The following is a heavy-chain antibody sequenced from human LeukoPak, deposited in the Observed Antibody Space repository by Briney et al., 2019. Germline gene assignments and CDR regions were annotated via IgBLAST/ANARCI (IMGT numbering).Heavy chain of an antibody. J-gene: IGHJ4*02. D-gene: IGHD3-22*01. CDR3: ARVDDSSGYYSR. Sequence: SVKVSRKASGGTFSSYAISWVRQAPGQGLEWMGRIIPIFGIANYAQKFQGRVTITADKSTSTAYMELSSLRSEDTAAYYCARVDDSSGYYSRWGQGTLVTVSS. CDR2: IIPIFGIA. V-gene: IGHV1-69*04. CDR1: GGTFSSYA.